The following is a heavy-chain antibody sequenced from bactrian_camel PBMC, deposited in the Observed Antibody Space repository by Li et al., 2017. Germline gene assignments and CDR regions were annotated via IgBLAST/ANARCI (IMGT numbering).Heavy chain of an antibody. CDR1: GFTFSSYS. Sequence: DVQLVESGGGLVQPGGSLRLSCAAPGFTFSSYSIGWVRQAPGKGLEWVSDIEDGGSRTYYADSMKGRFTISRDNAKHTLYLQMNSLKTEDTAVYYCTTDPPTALARGTQVTVS. J-gene: IGHJ4*01. CDR2: IEDGGSRT. V-gene: IGHV3S31*01. D-gene: IGHD7*01.